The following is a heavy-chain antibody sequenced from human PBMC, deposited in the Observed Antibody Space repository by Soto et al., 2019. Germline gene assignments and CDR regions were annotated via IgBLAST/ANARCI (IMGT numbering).Heavy chain of an antibody. CDR2: FSSSSSTI. J-gene: IGHJ6*02. CDR3: ARDRGYCSSTSCYLARSYGMDV. CDR1: GFTFSSYS. Sequence: GGSLRLSCAASGFTFSSYSMNWVRQAPGKGLEWVSYFSSSSSTIYYADSVKGRFTISRDNAKNSLYLHLNSLRDEDTAVYYCARDRGYCSSTSCYLARSYGMDVWRQGTTVTVSS. V-gene: IGHV3-48*02. D-gene: IGHD2-2*01.